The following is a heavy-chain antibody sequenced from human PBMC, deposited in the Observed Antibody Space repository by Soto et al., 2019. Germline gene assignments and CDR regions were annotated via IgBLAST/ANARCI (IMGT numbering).Heavy chain of an antibody. V-gene: IGHV1-69*01. Sequence: QVQMVQSGAEVKKPGSSVKVSCKASGGTFSIYAISWVRQAPGQGLEWMRGIIPIFGTANYAQKFHDRVTITADESTRTANMEMSSRRSEEKAVYYCASGVDYSGNSDYWVQGTQVTVS. CDR3: ASGVDYSGNSDY. J-gene: IGHJ4*02. CDR2: IIPIFGTA. CDR1: GGTFSIYA. D-gene: IGHD4-4*01.